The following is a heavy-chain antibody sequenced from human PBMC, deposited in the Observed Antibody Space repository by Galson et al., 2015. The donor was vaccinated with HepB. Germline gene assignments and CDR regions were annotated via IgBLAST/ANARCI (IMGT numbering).Heavy chain of an antibody. D-gene: IGHD3-3*01. CDR2: IWYDGSNK. CDR1: GFTFSSYG. J-gene: IGHJ6*02. Sequence: SLRLSCAASGFTFSSYGMHWVRQAPGKGLEWVAVIWYDGSNKYYADSVKGRFTISRDNSKNTLYLQMNSLRAEDTAVYYCARDHRVLTGVLEWLGYYYYYGMDVWGQGTTVTVSS. CDR3: ARDHRVLTGVLEWLGYYYYYGMDV. V-gene: IGHV3-33*01.